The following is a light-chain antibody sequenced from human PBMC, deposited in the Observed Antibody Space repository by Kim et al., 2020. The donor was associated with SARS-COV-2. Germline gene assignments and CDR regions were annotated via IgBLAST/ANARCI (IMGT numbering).Light chain of an antibody. CDR3: QQYNSYSGT. V-gene: IGKV1-5*03. Sequence: TQSPSILSASVGDRVTITCRASQSISSWLAWYQQKPGKAPKLLIYKASNLESGVPSRFSGSGSGTEFTLTINRLQPDDFATYYCQQYNSYSGTFGQGTKLEI. CDR2: KAS. J-gene: IGKJ2*01. CDR1: QSISSW.